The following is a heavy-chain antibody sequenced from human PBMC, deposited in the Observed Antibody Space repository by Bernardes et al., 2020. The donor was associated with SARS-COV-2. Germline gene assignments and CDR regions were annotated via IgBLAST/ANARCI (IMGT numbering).Heavy chain of an antibody. CDR3: ARQSGTNYYYYGLDV. Sequence: SETLSLTCTVSDGSITSYYWNWVRQPAGKGLEWIGRIYTTETTNYNPSLKSRLSMSIDTSKNQFSLKLSSVTAADTAVYYCARQSGTNYYYYGLDVWGQGTTVTVS. J-gene: IGHJ6*02. V-gene: IGHV4-4*07. CDR1: DGSITSYY. CDR2: IYTTETT. D-gene: IGHD2-15*01.